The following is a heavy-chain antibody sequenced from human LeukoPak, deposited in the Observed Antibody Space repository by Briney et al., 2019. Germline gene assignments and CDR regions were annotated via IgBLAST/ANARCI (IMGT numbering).Heavy chain of an antibody. CDR2: ISGSGGST. Sequence: GRSLRLSCAASGFTFSSYGMHWVRQAPGKGLEWVSAISGSGGSTYYADSVKGRFTISRDNSKNTLYLQMNSLRAEDTAVYYCAKDEKGTVTVYYFDYWGQGTLVTVSS. CDR1: GFTFSSYG. V-gene: IGHV3-23*01. CDR3: AKDEKGTVTVYYFDY. D-gene: IGHD4-17*01. J-gene: IGHJ4*02.